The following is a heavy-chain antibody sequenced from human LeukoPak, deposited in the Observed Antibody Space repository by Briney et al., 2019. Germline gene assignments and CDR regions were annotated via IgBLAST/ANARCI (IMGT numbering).Heavy chain of an antibody. J-gene: IGHJ6*03. V-gene: IGHV3-21*01. CDR1: GFTFSSYS. Sequence: GSLRLSCAASGFTFSSYSMNWVRQAPGKGLEWVSSISSSSSYIYYADSVKGRFTISRDNAKNSLYLQMNSLRAEDTAVYYCARSGGSTVFYCMDVWGKGTTVTVSS. CDR2: ISSSSSYI. D-gene: IGHD2-2*01. CDR3: ARSGGSTVFYCMDV.